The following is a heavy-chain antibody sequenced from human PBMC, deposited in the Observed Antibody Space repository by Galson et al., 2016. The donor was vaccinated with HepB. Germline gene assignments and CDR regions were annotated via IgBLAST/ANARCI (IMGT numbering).Heavy chain of an antibody. CDR2: ISAYNGNT. CDR1: GYTFTTYG. V-gene: IGHV1-18*01. CDR3: ARDPRKIRYQLLEIYYYYYAIDV. D-gene: IGHD2-2*01. Sequence: QSGAEVKKPGASVKVSCKASGYTFTTYGIGWVRQAPGQGLEWMGWISAYNGNTNYAQKLQGRVTMTTDTSTSTAYMELRGLRSDDTAVYYCARDPRKIRYQLLEIYYYYYAIDVWGQGTTVTVSS. J-gene: IGHJ6*02.